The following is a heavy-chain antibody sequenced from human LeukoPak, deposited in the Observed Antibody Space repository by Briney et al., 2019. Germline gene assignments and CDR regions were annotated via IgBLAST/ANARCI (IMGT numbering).Heavy chain of an antibody. CDR3: ARTPLYCIAPGCNWFDT. Sequence: SQTLSLTCVISGDSVYSSSGAWNWIRQTPSRGLEWLGRTYYRSKWFNDYAPSVKSRITINPDASKNQFSLQLNSLTLEDTAMYYYARTPLYCIAPGCNWFDTWGLGTLVTVSS. CDR1: GDSVYSSSGA. J-gene: IGHJ5*02. CDR2: TYYRSKWFN. D-gene: IGHD2-15*01. V-gene: IGHV6-1*01.